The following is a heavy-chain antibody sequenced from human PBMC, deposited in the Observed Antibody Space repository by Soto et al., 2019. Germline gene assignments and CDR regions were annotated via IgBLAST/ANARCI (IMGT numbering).Heavy chain of an antibody. CDR1: GFSLSTSGVG. J-gene: IGHJ2*01. Sequence: QITLKESGPTLVKPTQTLTLTCTFSGFSLSTSGVGVGWIRQPPGKALEWLALIYWDDDKRYSPSLKSRLTITKDTSKNQVVLTTTNMDPVDTATYYCAHERDSGYDFWYFDLWGRGTLVTVSS. D-gene: IGHD5-12*01. V-gene: IGHV2-5*02. CDR3: AHERDSGYDFWYFDL. CDR2: IYWDDDK.